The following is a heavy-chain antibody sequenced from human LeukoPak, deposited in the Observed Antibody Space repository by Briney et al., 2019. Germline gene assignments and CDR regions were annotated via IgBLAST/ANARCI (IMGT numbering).Heavy chain of an antibody. Sequence: GGSLRLSCAASRFTFSDYYMTWVRQAPGRGLEWVANIKEDGSEKNYVDSVKGRFTISRDTSKNTVSLQMNSLRAEDTAVYYCAGDKTTGGWYEFDYWGQGTLVTVSS. V-gene: IGHV3-7*03. CDR1: RFTFSDYY. D-gene: IGHD6-19*01. CDR3: AGDKTTGGWYEFDY. J-gene: IGHJ4*02. CDR2: IKEDGSEK.